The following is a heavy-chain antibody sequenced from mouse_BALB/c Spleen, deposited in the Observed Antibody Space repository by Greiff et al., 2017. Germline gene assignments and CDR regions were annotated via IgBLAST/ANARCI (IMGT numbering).Heavy chain of an antibody. J-gene: IGHJ3*01. CDR2: ISSGGSYT. Sequence: EVKVVESGGGLVKPGGSLKLSCAASGFTFSSYTMSWVRQTPEKRLEWVATISSGGSYTYYPDSVKGRFTISRDNAKNTLYLQMSSLKSEDTAMYYCTRDPDGYWFAYWGQGTLVTVSA. CDR3: TRDPDGYWFAY. D-gene: IGHD2-3*01. V-gene: IGHV5-6-4*01. CDR1: GFTFSSYT.